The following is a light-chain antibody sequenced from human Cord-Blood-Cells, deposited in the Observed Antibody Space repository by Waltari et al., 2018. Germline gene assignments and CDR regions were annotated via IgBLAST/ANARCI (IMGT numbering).Light chain of an antibody. V-gene: IGLV2-14*01. J-gene: IGLJ3*02. CDR3: SSYTSSSTWV. CDR2: EVS. CDR1: SSDVGGYNY. Sequence: QSALTQPASVSGSPGQSITISCTGTSSDVGGYNYLSWYQQHPGKAPKPMIYEVSNRPAGVSNRFSGSKSGNTASLTISGLQAEDEADYYCSSYTSSSTWVFGGGTKLTVL.